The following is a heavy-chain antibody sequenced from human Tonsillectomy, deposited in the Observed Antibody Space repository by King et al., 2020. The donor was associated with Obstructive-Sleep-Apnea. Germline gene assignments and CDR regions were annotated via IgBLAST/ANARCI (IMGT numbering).Heavy chain of an antibody. J-gene: IGHJ4*02. Sequence: VQLVESGGALVQPGGSLRLSCSASGFTFSNYCMHWVRQAPGKGLEYVSAISSNGGSTYYADSVKGRFTISRDSSKKTLYLQMRSLRAEDTAVYYCVKGVVATIPEPFDYWGQGTLVTVSS. CDR2: ISSNGGST. CDR3: VKGVVATIPEPFDY. CDR1: GFTFSNYC. D-gene: IGHD5-12*01. V-gene: IGHV3-64D*06.